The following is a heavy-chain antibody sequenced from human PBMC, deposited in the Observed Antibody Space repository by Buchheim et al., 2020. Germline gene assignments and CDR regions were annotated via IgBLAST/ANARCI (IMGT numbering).Heavy chain of an antibody. V-gene: IGHV1-2*04. Sequence: QVQLVQSGAEVKKPGASVKVSCKASGYTFTGYYMHWVRQAPGQGLEWMGWINPNSGGTNYAQKFQGWVTMTRDTSISTAYMELSRLRSDDTAVYYYAREARYCSGGSCHKDYYFGYWGQGTL. J-gene: IGHJ4*02. CDR1: GYTFTGYY. CDR2: INPNSGGT. CDR3: AREARYCSGGSCHKDYYFGY. D-gene: IGHD2-15*01.